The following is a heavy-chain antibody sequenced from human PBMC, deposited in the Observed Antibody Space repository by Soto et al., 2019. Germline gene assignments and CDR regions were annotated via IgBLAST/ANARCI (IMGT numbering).Heavy chain of an antibody. D-gene: IGHD6-19*01. CDR1: GGSISSSSYY. J-gene: IGHJ6*02. CDR2: IYYSGST. V-gene: IGHV4-39*01. Sequence: SETLSLTCTVSGGSISSSSYYWGWIRQPPGKGLEWIGSIYYSGSTYYNPSLRSRVTISVDTSKNQFSLKLSSVTAADTAVYYCGRPLSSGWSGGMDVWGQGTTVTVS. CDR3: GRPLSSGWSGGMDV.